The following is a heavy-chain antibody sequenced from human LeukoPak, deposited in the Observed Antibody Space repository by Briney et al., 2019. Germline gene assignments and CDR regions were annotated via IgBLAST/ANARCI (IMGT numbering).Heavy chain of an antibody. Sequence: PGRSLRLSCAASGFTFSSYAMHWVRQAPGKGLEWVAVISYDGSNKYYADSVKGRFTISRDNSKNTLYLQMNSLRAEDAAVYYCAKGGLHNWRYFDYWGQGTLVTVSS. V-gene: IGHV3-30*04. CDR1: GFTFSSYA. CDR3: AKGGLHNWRYFDY. CDR2: ISYDGSNK. J-gene: IGHJ4*02. D-gene: IGHD1-20*01.